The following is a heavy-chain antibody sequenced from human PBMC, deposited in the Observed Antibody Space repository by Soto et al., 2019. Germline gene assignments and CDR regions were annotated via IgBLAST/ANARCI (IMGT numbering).Heavy chain of an antibody. Sequence: ASVKVSCKASGYTFTSYGISWVRQAPGQGLEWMGWISAYNGNTNYAQKLQGRVTMTTDTSTSTAYMELRSLRSDDTAVYYCARGAPYYDFWSGYLALRNYYYYYYMDVWGKGTTVTVSS. CDR2: ISAYNGNT. CDR1: GYTFTSYG. CDR3: ARGAPYYDFWSGYLALRNYYYYYYMDV. J-gene: IGHJ6*03. V-gene: IGHV1-18*01. D-gene: IGHD3-3*01.